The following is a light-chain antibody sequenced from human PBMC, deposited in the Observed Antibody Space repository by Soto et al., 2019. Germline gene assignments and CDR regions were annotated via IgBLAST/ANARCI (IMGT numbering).Light chain of an antibody. J-gene: IGKJ5*01. CDR3: QQYDSSPIT. CDR2: GAS. CDR1: QSVSSSY. Sequence: EIVLTQSPGTLSLSPGERATLSCRASQSVSSSYLAWYQQKPGQAPRLLIYGASSRATGIPDRFSGSGSGTDFTLTIGRLEPEDFAVYYCQQYDSSPITFGQGTRLEIK. V-gene: IGKV3-20*01.